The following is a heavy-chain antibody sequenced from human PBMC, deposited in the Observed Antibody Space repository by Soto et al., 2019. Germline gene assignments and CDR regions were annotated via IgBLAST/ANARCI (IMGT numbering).Heavy chain of an antibody. D-gene: IGHD1-7*01. CDR2: ISSGGINI. V-gene: IGHV3-48*03. CDR3: ARDHPNRNYGTCFDY. Sequence: SLILSCASSGFICSSYEMNWVRQAPGKGLEWVSYISSGGINIHYADSVKGRFTISRDNAKNSLYLQMDNLRAEDTAVYYCARDHPNRNYGTCFDYWGQGTPVTVSS. J-gene: IGHJ4*02. CDR1: GFICSSYE.